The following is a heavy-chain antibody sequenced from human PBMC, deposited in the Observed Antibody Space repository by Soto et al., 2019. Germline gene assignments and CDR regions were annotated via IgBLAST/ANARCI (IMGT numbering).Heavy chain of an antibody. J-gene: IGHJ5*02. CDR1: GGSISSYY. CDR3: ARGYSSSWYYLRWFDP. V-gene: IGHV4-59*08. D-gene: IGHD6-13*01. Sequence: SETLSLTCTVSGGSISSYYWSWIRQPPGKGLEWIGYIYYSGSTNYNPSLKSRVTISVDTSKNQFSLKLSSVTAADTAVYYCARGYSSSWYYLRWFDPWGQGTLVTVSS. CDR2: IYYSGST.